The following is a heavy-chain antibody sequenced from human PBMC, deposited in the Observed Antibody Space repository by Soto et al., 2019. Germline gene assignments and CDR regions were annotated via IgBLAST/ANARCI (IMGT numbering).Heavy chain of an antibody. Sequence: QVQLVQSGAEVKKPGSSVKVSCKASGGGFSTYAITWVRQAPGQGLEWMGGITPIFDTTNYAQKFQGRVTMTSDESTTTVNMELTSLTSEDTAVYYCANGWTTVTRRFDYWGQGTLVTVSS. V-gene: IGHV1-69*01. CDR2: ITPIFDTT. CDR1: GGGFSTYA. CDR3: ANGWTTVTRRFDY. D-gene: IGHD4-17*01. J-gene: IGHJ4*02.